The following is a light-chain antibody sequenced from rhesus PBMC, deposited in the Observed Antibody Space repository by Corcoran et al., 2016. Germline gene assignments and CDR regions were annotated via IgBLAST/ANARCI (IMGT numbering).Light chain of an antibody. V-gene: IGKV1S14*01. CDR3: QQHNSYPPS. Sequence: DIQMTQSPSSLSASVGDTVTITCRASQGIRNYFGWYQQKPGKSPKPLIYYTSNLESGVPSRVSGSGSVTDFTLTISSLQPEEFSTYYCQQHNSYPPSFGQGTKVEIK. J-gene: IGKJ2*01. CDR1: QGIRNY. CDR2: YTS.